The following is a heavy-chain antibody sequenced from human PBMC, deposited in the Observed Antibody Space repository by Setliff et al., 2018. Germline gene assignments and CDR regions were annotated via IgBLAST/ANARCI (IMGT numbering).Heavy chain of an antibody. D-gene: IGHD3-10*01. CDR2: IHPSGST. J-gene: IGHJ4*02. V-gene: IGHV4-61*02. Sequence: TSETLSLTCTVSGDSISSGSYHWSWIRKPAGKGLEWIGRIHPSGSTNYNPSLKSRVTISVDTSKNQFSLKVSSVTAADTAVYFCARHLLVQGTYHFDYWGQGSPVTVSS. CDR3: ARHLLVQGTYHFDY. CDR1: GDSISSGSYH.